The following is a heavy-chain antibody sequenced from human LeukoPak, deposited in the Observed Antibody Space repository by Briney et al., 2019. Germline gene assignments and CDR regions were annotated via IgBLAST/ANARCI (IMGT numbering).Heavy chain of an antibody. V-gene: IGHV3-33*08. J-gene: IGHJ4*02. CDR3: ARAVGPFDY. CDR1: GFTFSSYG. CDR2: IWPDGSYK. D-gene: IGHD3-16*01. Sequence: TGGSLRLSCAAPGFTFSSYGMHWVRQAPGKGLEWVAAIWPDGSYKYYADSVKGRFTISRDNSKNTVYLQMNTLRDEDTAVYYCARAVGPFDYWGQGTLVTVSS.